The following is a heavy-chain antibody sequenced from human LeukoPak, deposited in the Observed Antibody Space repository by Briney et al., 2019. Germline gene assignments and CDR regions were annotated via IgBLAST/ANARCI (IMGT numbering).Heavy chain of an antibody. CDR1: GFTFGDYT. D-gene: IGHD1-14*01. Sequence: GGSLRLSCTASGFTFGDYTMNWFRQAPGKGLEWAAFIRSKAYSGKTEYAASVKGRFTISRDDSNSSAYLEMKSLKTEDTGVYYCTRDSRYTTEGFDYWGQGTLVTVSS. CDR3: TRDSRYTTEGFDY. CDR2: IRSKAYSGKT. V-gene: IGHV3-49*03. J-gene: IGHJ4*02.